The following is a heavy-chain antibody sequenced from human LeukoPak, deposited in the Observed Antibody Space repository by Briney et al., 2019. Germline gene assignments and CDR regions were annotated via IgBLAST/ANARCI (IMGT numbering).Heavy chain of an antibody. CDR2: IYSGGST. CDR1: GFTVSSNY. J-gene: IGHJ3*02. V-gene: IGHV3-53*01. Sequence: GGSLRLSYAASGFTVSSNYMSWVRQAPGKGLEWVSVIYSGGSTYYADSVKGRFTISRDNSKNTLYLQMNSLRVEDTAVYYCARDPRESSLYAFDIWGQGTMVTVSS. CDR3: ARDPRESSLYAFDI. D-gene: IGHD2-15*01.